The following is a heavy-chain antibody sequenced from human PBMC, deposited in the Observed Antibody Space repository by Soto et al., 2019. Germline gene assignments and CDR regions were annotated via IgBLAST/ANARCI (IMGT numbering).Heavy chain of an antibody. CDR2: TNSDATTT. V-gene: IGHV3-74*01. CDR3: SRGLKNAYGVDV. CDR1: GFAFSSYW. J-gene: IGHJ6*02. Sequence: EVQLVESGGGLVQPGGSLRLSCAASGFAFSSYWMHWVRQAPGKGLVWVSRTNSDATTTNYADSVRGRFTISRDNAKNTLYLQVNSLRAEDTAVYYCSRGLKNAYGVDVWGQGTTVTVSS.